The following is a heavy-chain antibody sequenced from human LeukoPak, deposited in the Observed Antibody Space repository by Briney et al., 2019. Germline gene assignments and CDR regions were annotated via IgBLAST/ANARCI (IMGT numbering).Heavy chain of an antibody. D-gene: IGHD3-16*01. CDR2: INHSGST. CDR3: ARAGPPTFHWFDP. V-gene: IGHV4-34*01. CDR1: GGSFSGYY. J-gene: IGHJ5*02. Sequence: SETLSLTCAVYGGSFSGYYWSWIRQPPGKGLEWIGEINHSGSTNYNPSLKSRVTISVDTSKNQFSLKLSSVTAADTAVYYCARAGPPTFHWFDPWGQGTLVTVPS.